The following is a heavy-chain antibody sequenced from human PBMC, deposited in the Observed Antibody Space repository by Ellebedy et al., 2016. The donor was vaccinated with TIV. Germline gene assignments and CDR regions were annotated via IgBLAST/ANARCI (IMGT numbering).Heavy chain of an antibody. CDR1: GGTFSSYA. Sequence: AASVKVSCKASGGTFSSYAISWVRQAPGQGLEWMGRIIPILGIANYEQKFQGRVTITADKSTSTAYMELTSLRSEDTAVYYCASHSFDYGDYRWFDPWGQGTLVTVSS. V-gene: IGHV1-69*04. D-gene: IGHD4-17*01. CDR3: ASHSFDYGDYRWFDP. J-gene: IGHJ5*02. CDR2: IIPILGIA.